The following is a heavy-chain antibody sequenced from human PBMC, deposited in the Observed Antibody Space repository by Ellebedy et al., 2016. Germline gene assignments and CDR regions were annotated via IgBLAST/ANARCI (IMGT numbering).Heavy chain of an antibody. Sequence: GESLKISXAATGFDFRSYGITWVRQAAGKGLEWVSYISSSGSTTYYADSVKGRFTISRDNAKNTLYLQMNSLKAEDTAVYYCLVGSIPGSYWRGYWGQGTLLTVSS. V-gene: IGHV3-48*03. D-gene: IGHD3-10*01. CDR3: LVGSIPGSYWRGY. J-gene: IGHJ4*02. CDR2: ISSSGSTT. CDR1: GFDFRSYG.